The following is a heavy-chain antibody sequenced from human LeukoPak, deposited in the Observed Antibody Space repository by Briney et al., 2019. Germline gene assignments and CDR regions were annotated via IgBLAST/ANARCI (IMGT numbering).Heavy chain of an antibody. D-gene: IGHD3-10*01. V-gene: IGHV3-30*02. CDR1: GFSLSSCG. Sequence: GGSLRLSCAASGFSLSSCGMHWVRQAPGKGLEWVAFMSFDGNNKYYADSVKGRFTISRDSSKNTLYLQMNSLRAEDTAVYYCAKDPLQYGSGSYYFDYWGQGTLVTVFS. CDR3: AKDPLQYGSGSYYFDY. CDR2: MSFDGNNK. J-gene: IGHJ4*02.